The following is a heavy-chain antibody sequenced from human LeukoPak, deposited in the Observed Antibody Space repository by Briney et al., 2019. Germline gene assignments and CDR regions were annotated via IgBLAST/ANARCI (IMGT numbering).Heavy chain of an antibody. Sequence: SDTLSLTCTVSGGSISSYYWSWIRQPAGKGLEWIGRIYTSGSTNYNPSLKSRVTMSVDTSKNQFSLKLSSVTAADTAVYYCARDHSGYYDSSGPLRVAFDIWGQGTMVTVSS. J-gene: IGHJ3*02. CDR2: IYTSGST. CDR3: ARDHSGYYDSSGPLRVAFDI. D-gene: IGHD3-22*01. V-gene: IGHV4-4*07. CDR1: GGSISSYY.